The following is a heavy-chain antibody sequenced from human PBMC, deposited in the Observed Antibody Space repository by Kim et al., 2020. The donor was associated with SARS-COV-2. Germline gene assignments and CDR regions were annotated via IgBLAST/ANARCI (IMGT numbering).Heavy chain of an antibody. V-gene: IGHV4-59*09. D-gene: IGHD2-2*01. CDR3: ARGYLPGIDAFDI. J-gene: IGHJ3*02. Sequence: YNPSPKSRVTISVDTAKNQFSLKLSSVTAADTAVYYCARGYLPGIDAFDIWGQGTMVTVSS.